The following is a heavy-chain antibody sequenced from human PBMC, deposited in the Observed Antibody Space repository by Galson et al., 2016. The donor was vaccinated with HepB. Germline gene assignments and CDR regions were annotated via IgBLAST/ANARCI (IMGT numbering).Heavy chain of an antibody. V-gene: IGHV1-24*01. D-gene: IGHD4-17*01. CDR2: FDPEDGER. CDR1: GYILTELS. CDR3: ATNPVTPDLDYFYGMDV. J-gene: IGHJ6*04. Sequence: SVKVSCKVSGYILTELSMHWVRQAPGKGLEWMGGFDPEDGERIYAQKFQGRVTMTEDTSTDTAYMELSSLRSDDTAVYYCATNPVTPDLDYFYGMDVWGKGTTVTVSS.